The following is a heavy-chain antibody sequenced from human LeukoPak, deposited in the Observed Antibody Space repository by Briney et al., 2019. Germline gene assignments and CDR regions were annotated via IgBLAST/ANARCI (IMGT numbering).Heavy chain of an antibody. CDR2: IYGSGDTI. Sequence: GESLRLSCAASGFTFSDYSMNWVRQAPGKGLEWVSYIYGSGDTIYYADSVKGRFTISRANAKNSLDLQMNSLRDEDRAMYYCSRRFDCWGQGTLVTVSS. J-gene: IGHJ4*02. CDR3: SRRFDC. CDR1: GFTFSDYS. V-gene: IGHV3-48*02.